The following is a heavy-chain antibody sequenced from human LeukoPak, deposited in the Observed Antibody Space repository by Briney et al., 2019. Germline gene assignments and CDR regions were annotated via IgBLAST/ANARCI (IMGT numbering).Heavy chain of an antibody. V-gene: IGHV3-7*01. CDR3: ARDRYSSGWYVGGFDY. J-gene: IGHJ4*02. D-gene: IGHD6-19*01. Sequence: GRSLRLSCAASGFAFSCYWMSWVRQAPGKGLEWVANIKQDGSEKYYVDSVKGRFTISRDNAKNSLYLQMNSLRAEDTAVYYCARDRYSSGWYVGGFDYWGQGTLVTVSS. CDR1: GFAFSCYW. CDR2: IKQDGSEK.